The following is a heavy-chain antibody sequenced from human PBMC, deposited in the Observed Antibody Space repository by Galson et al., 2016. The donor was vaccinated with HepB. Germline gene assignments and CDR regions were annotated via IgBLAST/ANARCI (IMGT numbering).Heavy chain of an antibody. CDR3: ARDRGGPYYSFPVFLDS. CDR1: GYTFNFYA. J-gene: IGHJ4*02. V-gene: IGHV1-18*01. Sequence: SVKVSCKASGYTFNFYAISWVRQAPGQGLEWMGWITTHNGDTNYAQKFQGRVTMTTDTSTNTAYMELRGLKSDDTAVYYCARDRGGPYYSFPVFLDSWGRGSLVSVSS. D-gene: IGHD1-26*01. CDR2: ITTHNGDT.